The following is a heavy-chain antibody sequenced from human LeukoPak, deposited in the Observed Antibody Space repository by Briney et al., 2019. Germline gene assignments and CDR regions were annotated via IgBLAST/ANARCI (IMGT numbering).Heavy chain of an antibody. V-gene: IGHV3-15*01. CDR1: GFTFSNAW. J-gene: IGHJ4*02. D-gene: IGHD3-22*01. CDR2: IKSKTDGGTT. Sequence: GGSLRLSCAASGFTFSNAWMSWVRQAPGKGLEWVGRIKSKTDGGTTDYAAPVKGRFTISRDDSKNTLYLQMNSLKTDDTAVYYCTTTMIVVVHGFDYWGQGTLVTVSS. CDR3: TTTMIVVVHGFDY.